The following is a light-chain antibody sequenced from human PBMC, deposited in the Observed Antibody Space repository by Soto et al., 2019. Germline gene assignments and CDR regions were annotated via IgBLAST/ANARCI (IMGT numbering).Light chain of an antibody. V-gene: IGKV3-20*01. CDR3: QQYGSSPLT. Sequence: EIVMTQSPPTLSVSPGERATLSCRASQSVSNNYLAWYQQKPGQAPRLLIYSASNRATGIPDRFSGSGSGTDFTLTISRLEPEDFAVYYCQQYGSSPLTFGGGTKVDIK. CDR1: QSVSNNY. CDR2: SAS. J-gene: IGKJ4*01.